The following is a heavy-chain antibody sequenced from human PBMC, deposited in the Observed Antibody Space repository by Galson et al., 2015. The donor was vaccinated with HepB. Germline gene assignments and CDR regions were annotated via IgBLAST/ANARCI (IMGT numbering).Heavy chain of an antibody. J-gene: IGHJ3*02. V-gene: IGHV1-2*04. Sequence: SVKVSCKASGYTFTGYYMHWVRQAPGQGLEWMGWINPNSGGTNYAQKFQGWVTMTRDTSISTAYMELSRLRSDDTAVYYCAREKDYYDSSGGPRAFDIWGQGTMVTVSS. CDR3: AREKDYYDSSGGPRAFDI. CDR2: INPNSGGT. D-gene: IGHD3-22*01. CDR1: GYTFTGYY.